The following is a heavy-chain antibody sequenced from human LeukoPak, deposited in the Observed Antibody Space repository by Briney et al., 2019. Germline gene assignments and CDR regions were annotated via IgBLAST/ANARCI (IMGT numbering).Heavy chain of an antibody. J-gene: IGHJ3*01. Sequence: SETLSLTCTVSGGSISSSSYYWNWIRQPPGKGLEWIGYVYYTGLTNTNPSLTSRVTTSVDTSKNQFSLKLDSVTAADTAVYYCARLVGYTSNWFGAFDVWGQGTMVTVSS. CDR1: GGSISSSSYY. CDR2: VYYTGLT. D-gene: IGHD6-13*01. CDR3: ARLVGYTSNWFGAFDV. V-gene: IGHV4-61*05.